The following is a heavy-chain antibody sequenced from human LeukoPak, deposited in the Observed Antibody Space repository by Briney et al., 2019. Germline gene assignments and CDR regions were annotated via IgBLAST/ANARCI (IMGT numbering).Heavy chain of an antibody. CDR2: ISGSSGTI. Sequence: GGSLRLSCAASGFTFSSQSRNWVRQAPGKGLEWISHISGSSGTIQYADSVKGRFTVSRDNAKNSLYLQMNSLRDEDTAVYYCARSWGKLDFWGQGTLVTVSS. V-gene: IGHV3-48*02. CDR3: ARSWGKLDF. D-gene: IGHD7-27*01. J-gene: IGHJ4*02. CDR1: GFTFSSQS.